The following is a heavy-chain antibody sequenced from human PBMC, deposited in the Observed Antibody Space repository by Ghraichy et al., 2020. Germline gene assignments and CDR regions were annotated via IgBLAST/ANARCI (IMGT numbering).Heavy chain of an antibody. J-gene: IGHJ4*02. CDR3: ARVERKSEGVDY. Sequence: SETLSLTCTVSGDSISSGDYYWSWIRHHPGTGLEWLGYIYKTGSTYFNPSLKYRLAISIDTASNRFTLSVFAVTDADTAVYYCARVERKSEGVDYWGQGSLVTVSS. CDR2: IYKTGST. V-gene: IGHV4-31*03. D-gene: IGHD3-16*01. CDR1: GDSISSGDYY.